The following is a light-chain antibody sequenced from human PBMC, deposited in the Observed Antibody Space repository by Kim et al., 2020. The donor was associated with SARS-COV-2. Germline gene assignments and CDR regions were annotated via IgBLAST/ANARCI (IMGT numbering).Light chain of an antibody. V-gene: IGLV3-1*01. CDR3: QAWDSGAVV. CDR1: NLGNKY. J-gene: IGLJ3*02. Sequence: SYELTQPPSESVSPGQTASITRSGDNLGNKYISWYQKKSGQSPVVVIFQDDKRPSGIPERFSGSTSDNTATLTISGTQAMDEADYYCQAWDSGAVVFGGGTQLTVL. CDR2: QDD.